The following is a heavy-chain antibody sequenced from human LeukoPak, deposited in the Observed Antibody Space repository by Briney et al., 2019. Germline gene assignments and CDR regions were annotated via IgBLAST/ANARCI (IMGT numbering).Heavy chain of an antibody. CDR3: ASPGLELRDY. J-gene: IGHJ4*02. Sequence: SVKVSCKASGYTFTSYYMHWVRQAPGQGREWMGGIIPIFGTANYAQKFQGRVTITADESTSTAYMELSSLRSEDTAVYYCASPGLELRDYWGQGTLVTVS. D-gene: IGHD1-7*01. V-gene: IGHV1-69*13. CDR1: GYTFTSYY. CDR2: IIPIFGTA.